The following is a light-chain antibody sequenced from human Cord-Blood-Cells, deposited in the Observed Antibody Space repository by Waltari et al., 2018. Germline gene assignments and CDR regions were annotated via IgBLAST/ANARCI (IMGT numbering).Light chain of an antibody. Sequence: SYELTQPSSVSVSPGQTSSLTCSGSQFGDKYACLYQQKPGQSPVLVIYQDSKRPSGIPERFSGSNSGNTATLTISGTQAMDEADYYCQAWDSSTVVFGGGTKLTVL. CDR3: QAWDSSTVV. V-gene: IGLV3-1*01. CDR1: QFGDKY. J-gene: IGLJ2*01. CDR2: QDS.